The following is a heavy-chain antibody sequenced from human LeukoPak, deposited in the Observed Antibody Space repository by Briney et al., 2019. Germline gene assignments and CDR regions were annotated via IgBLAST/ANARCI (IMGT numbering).Heavy chain of an antibody. CDR3: ASTSSSGVY. J-gene: IGHJ4*02. CDR1: GFTFSSYA. CDR2: VSGSGSSI. V-gene: IGHV3-23*01. Sequence: PGGSLRLSCAASGFTFSSYAMSWVRQAPGKGLEWVSVVSGSGSSIFYADSVTGRFTISRDNAKNSLYLQMNSLRAEDTAVYYCASTSSSGVYWGQGTLVTVSS. D-gene: IGHD6-19*01.